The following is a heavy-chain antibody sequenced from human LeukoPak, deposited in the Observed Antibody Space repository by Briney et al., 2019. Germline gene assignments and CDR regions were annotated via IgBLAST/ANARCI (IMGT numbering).Heavy chain of an antibody. D-gene: IGHD6-19*01. Sequence: SETLSLTCTVSGGSISSSSYYWGWIRQPPGKGLEWIGSIYYSGSTYYNPSLKSRVTISVDTSKNQFSLKLSSVTAAGTAVYYCARRASGRTAGWFDPWGQGALVTVSS. J-gene: IGHJ5*02. CDR3: ARRASGRTAGWFDP. V-gene: IGHV4-39*01. CDR2: IYYSGST. CDR1: GGSISSSSYY.